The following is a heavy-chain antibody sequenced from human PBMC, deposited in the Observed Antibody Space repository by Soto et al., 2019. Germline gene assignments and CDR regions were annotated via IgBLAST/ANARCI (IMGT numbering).Heavy chain of an antibody. Sequence: GSLRLSCAASGXTFSTYGMHWVRQAPGKGLEWVAGIRYDGSNQYYADSVKRQFTISRDNSKNTLYMQTDSLRADDTAVYYCARDFTAGATYSGPSYYAMDVWGQGTPVTVSS. CDR2: IRYDGSNQ. CDR1: GXTFSTYG. D-gene: IGHD1-26*01. V-gene: IGHV3-33*01. J-gene: IGHJ6*02. CDR3: ARDFTAGATYSGPSYYAMDV.